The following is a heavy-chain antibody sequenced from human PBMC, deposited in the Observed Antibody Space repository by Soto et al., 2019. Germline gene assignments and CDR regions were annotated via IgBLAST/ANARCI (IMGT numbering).Heavy chain of an antibody. Sequence: SETLSLTCAVYGGSFSGYYWSWIRQPPGKGLEWIGEINHSGSTNYNPSLKSRVTISVDTSKNQFSLKLSSVTAADTAVYYCARDRRGYSYDYYYGMDVWGQGTTVTVS. CDR3: ARDRRGYSYDYYYGMDV. CDR2: INHSGST. D-gene: IGHD5-18*01. J-gene: IGHJ6*02. CDR1: GGSFSGYY. V-gene: IGHV4-34*01.